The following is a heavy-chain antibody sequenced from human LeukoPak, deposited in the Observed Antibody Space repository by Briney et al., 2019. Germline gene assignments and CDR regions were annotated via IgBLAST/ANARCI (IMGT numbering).Heavy chain of an antibody. CDR3: ARDIVLTVYAIPTASDHYGMDD. CDR1: GGSFSGYN. CDR2: INHSGST. Sequence: SETLSVTRAVYGGSFSGYNPSRIRRPPGKGLEWIGEINHSGSTNYNPSLKSRVTISVDTSKNQFSLTLSSVNAADTPVYYCARDIVLTVYAIPTASDHYGMDDCCRGTTVTVSS. V-gene: IGHV4-34*01. D-gene: IGHD2-8*01. J-gene: IGHJ6*02.